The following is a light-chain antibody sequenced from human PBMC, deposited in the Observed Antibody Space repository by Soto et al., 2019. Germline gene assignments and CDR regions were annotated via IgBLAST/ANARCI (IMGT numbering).Light chain of an antibody. V-gene: IGKV3-20*01. J-gene: IGKJ1*01. CDR2: GAS. CDR1: QSVSSNS. Sequence: ENVLTQSPGTLSLSPGKRATLSCRASQSVSSNSLAWYQHKPGQAPRLLIYGASSRATGIPDRFSGSGSGTDFTLSISRLEPEDFAVYYCQQYGSSPRTFGQGTKVEIK. CDR3: QQYGSSPRT.